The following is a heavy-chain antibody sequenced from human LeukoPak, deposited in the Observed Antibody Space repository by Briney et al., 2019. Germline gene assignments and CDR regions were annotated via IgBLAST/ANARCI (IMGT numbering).Heavy chain of an antibody. J-gene: IGHJ4*02. V-gene: IGHV3-23*01. D-gene: IGHD4/OR15-4a*01. CDR1: GFPFSSHA. Sequence: GGSLRLSCEVSGFPFSSHAMSWVRQAPGRGLEWVSGISISGDMTYYAGSVQGRFIISRDNSKNTVYLQMDSLRVEDTAVYYCANEEVPNDYWGQGTLVTVSS. CDR3: ANEEVPNDY. CDR2: ISISGDMT.